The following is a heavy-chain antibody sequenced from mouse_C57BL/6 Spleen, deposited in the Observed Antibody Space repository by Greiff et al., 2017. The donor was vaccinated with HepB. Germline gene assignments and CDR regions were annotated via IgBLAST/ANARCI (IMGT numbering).Heavy chain of an antibody. V-gene: IGHV5-4*03. CDR1: GFTFSSYA. Sequence: EVKLQESGGGLVKPGGSLKLSCAASGFTFSSYAMSWVRQTPEKRLEWVATISDGGSYTYYPDNVKGRFTISRDNAKNNLYLQMSHLKSEDTAMYYCARVGYYGSSTGYFDVWGTGTTVTVSS. CDR3: ARVGYYGSSTGYFDV. J-gene: IGHJ1*03. D-gene: IGHD1-1*01. CDR2: ISDGGSYT.